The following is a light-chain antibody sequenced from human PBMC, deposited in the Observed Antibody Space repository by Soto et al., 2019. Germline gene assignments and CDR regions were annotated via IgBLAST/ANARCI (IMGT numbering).Light chain of an antibody. J-gene: IGLJ2*01. CDR2: DVT. Sequence: QSALTQPASVSGSPGQSITISCTGTSSDVGGYIYVSWHQQHPGTAPKLMIYDVTIRPSGVSHRFSGSKSGNTASLTISNLQAEDEADYYCSSFTSSNTLLFGGGTKLTFL. CDR3: SSFTSSNTLL. CDR1: SSDVGGYIY. V-gene: IGLV2-14*03.